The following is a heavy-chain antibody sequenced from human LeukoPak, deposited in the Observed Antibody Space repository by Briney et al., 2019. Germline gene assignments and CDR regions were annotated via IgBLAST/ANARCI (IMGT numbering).Heavy chain of an antibody. J-gene: IGHJ3*02. CDR3: ARKRRVEVSARQTVAFDM. Sequence: PSETLSLICAVWGGSFTEYHWSWIRQPPGKTLEWIGEINYAGRTHYNPSLTSRFTISIDISERKFSLRLTSVSATDTAVYYCARKRRVEVSARQTVAFDMWAQGTMVIVSS. CDR2: INYAGRT. D-gene: IGHD5/OR15-5a*01. V-gene: IGHV4-34*01. CDR1: GGSFTEYH.